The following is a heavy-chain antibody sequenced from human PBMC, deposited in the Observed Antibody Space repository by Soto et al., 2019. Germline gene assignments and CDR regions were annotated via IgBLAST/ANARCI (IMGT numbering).Heavy chain of an antibody. Sequence: PSETLSLTCAVYGGSFSGYYWSWIRQPPGKGLEWIGEINHSGSTNYNPSLKSRVTISVDTSKNQFSLKLSSVTAADTAVYYCARGKPRDYDFWSGYPTGYNWFDPWGQGTLVTVSS. CDR2: INHSGST. V-gene: IGHV4-34*01. CDR1: GGSFSGYY. J-gene: IGHJ5*02. D-gene: IGHD3-3*01. CDR3: ARGKPRDYDFWSGYPTGYNWFDP.